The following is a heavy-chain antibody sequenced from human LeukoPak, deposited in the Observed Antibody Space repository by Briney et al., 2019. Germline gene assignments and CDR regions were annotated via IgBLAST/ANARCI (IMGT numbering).Heavy chain of an antibody. V-gene: IGHV3-30-3*01. CDR2: ISYGGSNK. CDR3: ARARPSLTYYYYYGMDV. CDR1: GFTFSSYA. J-gene: IGHJ6*02. Sequence: PGGSLRLSCAASGFTFSSYAMHWVRQAPGKGLEWVAVISYGGSNKYYADSVKGRFTISRDNSKNTLYLQMNSLRAEDTAVYYCARARPSLTYYYYYGMDVWGQGTTVTVSS. D-gene: IGHD2-2*01.